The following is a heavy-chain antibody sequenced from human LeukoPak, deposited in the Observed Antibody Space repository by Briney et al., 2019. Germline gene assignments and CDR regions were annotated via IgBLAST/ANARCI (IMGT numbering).Heavy chain of an antibody. D-gene: IGHD1-26*01. J-gene: IGHJ3*02. Sequence: PGGSLRLSCAASGFTFSSYWMTWVRQAPGKGLEWVANIKQDGSDKYYVDSLKGRFTISRDNAKNSLYLQMNSLRAEDTAVYYCARDRMGLRAFDIWGQGTVVTVSS. CDR1: GFTFSSYW. CDR3: ARDRMGLRAFDI. V-gene: IGHV3-7*01. CDR2: IKQDGSDK.